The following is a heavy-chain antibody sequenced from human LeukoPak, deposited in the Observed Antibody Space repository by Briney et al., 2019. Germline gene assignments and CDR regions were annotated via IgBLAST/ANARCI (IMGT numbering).Heavy chain of an antibody. Sequence: SETLSLTCTVSGGSISSGGYYWSWIRQHPGKGLEWIGYIYYSGSTYYNPSLKSRVTISVDTSKNQFSLKLSSVTAADTAVYYCARGRFLEWINYYYYGMDVWAKGPRSPSP. CDR3: ARGRFLEWINYYYYGMDV. CDR2: IYYSGST. D-gene: IGHD3-3*01. J-gene: IGHJ6*02. CDR1: GGSISSGGYY. V-gene: IGHV4-31*03.